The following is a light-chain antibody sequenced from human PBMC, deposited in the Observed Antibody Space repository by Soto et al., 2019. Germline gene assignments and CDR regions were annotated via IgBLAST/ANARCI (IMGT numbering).Light chain of an antibody. CDR1: QGITNC. CDR3: QQHNTLPIT. J-gene: IGKJ3*01. CDR2: DAS. V-gene: IGKV1-33*01. Sequence: DIQMTQSPSSLSASVGDRVTITCRASQGITNCLSWYQQKPGKAPQLLIYDASNLEPGVPSRFSGSGSGTDFTFTINSLQPEDFATYYCQQHNTLPITFGPGTTVDI.